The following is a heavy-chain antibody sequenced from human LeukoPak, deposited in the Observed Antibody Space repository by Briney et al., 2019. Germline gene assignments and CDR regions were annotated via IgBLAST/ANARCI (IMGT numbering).Heavy chain of an antibody. CDR3: ARDPGYDSGSGRIPAGFDP. V-gene: IGHV1-18*04. CDR1: GYTFTSYG. J-gene: IGHJ5*02. D-gene: IGHD6-19*01. Sequence: ASVKVSCKASGYTFTSYGISWVRQAPGQGLEWMGWISAYNGNTNYAQKLQGRVTMTTDTSTSTAYMELRSLRSDDTAVYYCARDPGYDSGSGRIPAGFDPWGQGTLVTVSS. CDR2: ISAYNGNT.